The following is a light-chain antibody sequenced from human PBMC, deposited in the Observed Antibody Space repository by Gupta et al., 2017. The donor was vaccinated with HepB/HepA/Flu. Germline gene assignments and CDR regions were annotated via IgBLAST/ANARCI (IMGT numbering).Light chain of an antibody. Sequence: DIQMTQSPSTLSASVGDRVTITCRASQSISSWLAWYQQKPGKAPKLLIYKASSLESGVPSRFSGSGFGTEFTLTISSLQPDDFATYYCQQSGTFGQGTKLEIK. CDR1: QSISSW. V-gene: IGKV1-5*03. J-gene: IGKJ2*01. CDR2: KAS. CDR3: QQSGT.